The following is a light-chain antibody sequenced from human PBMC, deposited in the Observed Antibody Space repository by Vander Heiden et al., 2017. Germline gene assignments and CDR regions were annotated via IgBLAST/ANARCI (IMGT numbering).Light chain of an antibody. CDR2: DAS. V-gene: IGKV3-11*01. CDR1: QSVSSY. Sequence: EIVLTQSPATLSLSPGERATLSCRASQSVSSYLAWYQQKPGQAPRLLIYDASNRATGIPARFSGSGSGTDFTLTISSLEPEDFAVYYCQQRSNWPPGITFGHETRLGIK. CDR3: QQRSNWPPGIT. J-gene: IGKJ5*01.